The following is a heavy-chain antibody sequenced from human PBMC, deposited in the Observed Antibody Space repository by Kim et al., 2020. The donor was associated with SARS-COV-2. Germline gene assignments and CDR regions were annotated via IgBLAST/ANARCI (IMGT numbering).Heavy chain of an antibody. CDR1: GGTFSSYA. CDR3: ARYCGGDCYSINWFDP. J-gene: IGHJ5*02. V-gene: IGHV1-69*13. CDR2: IIPIFGTA. Sequence: SVKVSCKASGGTFSSYAISWVRQAPGQGLEWMGGIIPIFGTANYAQKFQGRVTITADESTSTAYMELSSLRSEDTAVYYCARYCGGDCYSINWFDPWGQGTLVTVSS. D-gene: IGHD2-21*02.